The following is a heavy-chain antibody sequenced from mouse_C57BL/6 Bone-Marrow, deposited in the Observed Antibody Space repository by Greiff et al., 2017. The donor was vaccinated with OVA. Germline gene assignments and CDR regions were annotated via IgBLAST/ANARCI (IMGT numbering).Heavy chain of an antibody. CDR3: ARDIGGAWFAY. V-gene: IGHV5-17*01. CDR1: GFTFSDYG. CDR2: ISSGSSTI. Sequence: EVQLVESGGGLVKPGGSLKLSCAASGFTFSDYGMHWVRQAPEKGLEWVAYISSGSSTIYYADTVKGRFTISRDNAKNTLFLQMTSLRSEDTAMYYCARDIGGAWFAYWGQGTLVTVSA. J-gene: IGHJ3*01.